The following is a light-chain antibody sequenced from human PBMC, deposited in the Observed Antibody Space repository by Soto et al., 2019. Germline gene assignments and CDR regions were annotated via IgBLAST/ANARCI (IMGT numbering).Light chain of an antibody. V-gene: IGKV1-9*01. CDR1: QGISTY. Sequence: IPLTQSPSSLSASVGDRVTITCRASQGISTYLAWYQQKPGKAPKVLIYAASTLQSGVPSRFSGSGSGTDFTLTITGLRPEDFATYYCQQLDTYPRTFGPGTKVDIK. CDR3: QQLDTYPRT. J-gene: IGKJ3*01. CDR2: AAS.